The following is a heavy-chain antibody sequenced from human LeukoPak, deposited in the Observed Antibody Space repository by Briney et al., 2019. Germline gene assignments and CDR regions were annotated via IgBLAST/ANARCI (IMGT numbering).Heavy chain of an antibody. J-gene: IGHJ4*02. Sequence: SETLSLTCAVYGGSFSGYYWSWIRQPPGKGLEWIGEINHSGSTNYNPSLKSRVTISVDTSKNQFSLKLSSVTAADTAVYYCARALKVATISIDYWGQGTLVTVSS. CDR1: GGSFSGYY. CDR3: ARALKVATISIDY. CDR2: INHSGST. V-gene: IGHV4-34*01. D-gene: IGHD5-12*01.